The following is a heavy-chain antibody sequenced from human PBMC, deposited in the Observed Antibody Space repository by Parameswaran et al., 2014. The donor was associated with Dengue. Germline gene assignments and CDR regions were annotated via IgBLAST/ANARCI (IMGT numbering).Heavy chain of an antibody. Sequence: VRQAPGKGLEWIGSIYYSGSTHYNPSPKSRVTISVDTSKNQFSLKLSSVTAADTAVYYCITDSGSLYYFDYWGQGTLVTVSS. D-gene: IGHD1-26*01. CDR3: ITDSGSLYYFDY. V-gene: IGHV4-39*01. J-gene: IGHJ4*02. CDR2: IYYSGST.